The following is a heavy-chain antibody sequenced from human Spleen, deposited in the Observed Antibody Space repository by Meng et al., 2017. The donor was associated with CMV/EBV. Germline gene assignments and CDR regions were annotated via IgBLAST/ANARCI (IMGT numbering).Heavy chain of an antibody. CDR3: AKALVVVPAAIGGNYYYYGMDV. CDR1: GFTFSSYA. CDR2: ISGSGGST. D-gene: IGHD2-2*01. Sequence: GGSLRLSCAASGFTFSSYAMSWVRQAPGKGLEWVSAISGSGGSTYYADSVKGRFTISRDNSKNTLYLQMNSLRAEDTAVYYCAKALVVVPAAIGGNYYYYGMDVWGQGTTVTVSS. V-gene: IGHV3-23*01. J-gene: IGHJ6*02.